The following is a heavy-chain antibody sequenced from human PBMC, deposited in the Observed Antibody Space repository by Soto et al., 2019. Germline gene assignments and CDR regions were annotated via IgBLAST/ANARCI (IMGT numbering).Heavy chain of an antibody. D-gene: IGHD3-3*01. Sequence: PSETLSLTCTVSGGSISSSSYYWGWIRQPPGKGLEWIGSFYYSGSTYYNPSLKSRVTISVDTSKNQFSLKLSSVTAADTAVYYCARQKITIFGVVIIRSGSGLYGMDVWGQGTTVTVSS. CDR3: ARQKITIFGVVIIRSGSGLYGMDV. CDR1: GGSISSSSYY. CDR2: FYYSGST. J-gene: IGHJ6*02. V-gene: IGHV4-39*01.